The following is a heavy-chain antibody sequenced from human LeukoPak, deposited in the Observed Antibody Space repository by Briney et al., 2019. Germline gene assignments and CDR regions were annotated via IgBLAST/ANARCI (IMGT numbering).Heavy chain of an antibody. CDR2: IYYSGST. CDR1: GGSISSYY. Sequence: SETLSLTCAVSGGSISSYYWSWIRQPPGKGLEWIGYIYYSGSTNYNPSLKSRVTISVDTSKNQFSLKLSSVTAADTAVYYCACGSYYSSDAFDIWGQGTMVTVSS. D-gene: IGHD1-26*01. J-gene: IGHJ3*02. V-gene: IGHV4-59*01. CDR3: ACGSYYSSDAFDI.